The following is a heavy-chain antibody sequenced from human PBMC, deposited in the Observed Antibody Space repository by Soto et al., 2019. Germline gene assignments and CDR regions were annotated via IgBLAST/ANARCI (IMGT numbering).Heavy chain of an antibody. V-gene: IGHV3-23*01. CDR3: AKGGGLLWFGETGSNWFDP. CDR1: GFTFSSYA. D-gene: IGHD3-10*01. CDR2: ISGSGGST. Sequence: EVQLLESGGGLAQPGGSLRLSCAASGFTFSSYAMSWVRQAPGKGLEWVSAISGSGGSTYYADSVKGRFTISRDNSKNTLYLQMNSLRAEDTAVYYCAKGGGLLWFGETGSNWFDPWGQGTLVTVSS. J-gene: IGHJ5*02.